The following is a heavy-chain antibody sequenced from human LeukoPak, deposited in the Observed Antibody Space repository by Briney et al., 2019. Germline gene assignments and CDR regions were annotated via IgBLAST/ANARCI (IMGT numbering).Heavy chain of an antibody. CDR2: IIPIFGTA. D-gene: IGHD6-13*01. J-gene: IGHJ3*02. CDR3: ARPRNAAAGEAFDI. CDR1: GGTFSSYA. V-gene: IGHV1-69*13. Sequence: GASVKVSCKASGGTFSSYAISWVRQAPGQGLKWMGGIIPIFGTANYAQKFQGRVTITADESTSTAYMELSSLRSEDTAVYYCARPRNAAAGEAFDIWGQGTMVTVSS.